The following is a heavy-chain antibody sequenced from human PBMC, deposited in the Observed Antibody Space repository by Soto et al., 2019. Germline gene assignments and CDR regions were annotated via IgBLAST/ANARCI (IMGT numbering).Heavy chain of an antibody. D-gene: IGHD3-9*01. CDR1: GFTWSRDL. Sequence: GGSLRLSGSASGFTWSRDLVSWVRQAPGKGRGWVANIKQDGSEKYYVDSVKGRFTISRDNAKNSLYLQMNSLRAEDTAVYYCARDYYDILTGYSYDAFDIWGQGTMVTVSS. J-gene: IGHJ3*02. CDR3: ARDYYDILTGYSYDAFDI. V-gene: IGHV3-7*01. CDR2: IKQDGSEK.